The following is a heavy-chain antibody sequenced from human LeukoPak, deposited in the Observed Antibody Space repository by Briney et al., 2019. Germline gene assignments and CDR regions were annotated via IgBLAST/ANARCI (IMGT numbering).Heavy chain of an antibody. Sequence: PGGSLRLSCAASGFTFSSYAMHWVRQAPGKGLEWVAVISYDGSNKYYADSVKGRFTISRDNSKNTLYLQMNSLRAEDTAVYYCAKDWVYCGGDCYGAEYFQHWGQGTLVTVSS. V-gene: IGHV3-30-3*01. CDR2: ISYDGSNK. D-gene: IGHD2-21*01. J-gene: IGHJ1*01. CDR3: AKDWVYCGGDCYGAEYFQH. CDR1: GFTFSSYA.